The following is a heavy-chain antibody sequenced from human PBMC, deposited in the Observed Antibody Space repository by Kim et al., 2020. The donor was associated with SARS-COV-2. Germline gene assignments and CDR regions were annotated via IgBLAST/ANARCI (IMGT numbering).Heavy chain of an antibody. D-gene: IGHD5-12*01. CDR2: ISSSSSTI. V-gene: IGHV3-48*02. J-gene: IGHJ6*02. CDR3: ARGEGDGYNYHYYYYGMDV. CDR1: GFTFSSYS. Sequence: GGSLRLSCAASGFTFSSYSMNWVRQAPGKGLEWVSYISSSSSTIYYADSVKGRFTISRDNAKNSLYLQMNSLRDEDTAVYYCARGEGDGYNYHYYYYGMDVWGQGTTVTVSS.